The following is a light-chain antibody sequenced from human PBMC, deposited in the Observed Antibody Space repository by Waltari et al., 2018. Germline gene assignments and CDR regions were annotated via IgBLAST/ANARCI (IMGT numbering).Light chain of an antibody. CDR1: KLGDKY. Sequence: SYELTQPPSVSVSPGQTASIPCSGDKLGDKYASWYQQKPGQSPVLVIYQDSKRPSGIPERFSGSNSGNTATLTISGTQAMDEADYYCQAWDSSTFVVFGGGTKLTVL. J-gene: IGLJ2*01. V-gene: IGLV3-1*01. CDR2: QDS. CDR3: QAWDSSTFVV.